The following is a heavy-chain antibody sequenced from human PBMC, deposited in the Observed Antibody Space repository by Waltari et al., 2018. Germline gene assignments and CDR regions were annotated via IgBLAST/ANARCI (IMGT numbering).Heavy chain of an antibody. CDR3: AKDEGARIAPTYGMDV. Sequence: EAQLSESGGGLVQPGGSLRLSCAASGFPFSTYTMSWVRQAPGKGLEWVSVMSGSGIIYDAESVKGRFSISRDNSKNTLYLLMNRLRDEDTAIYYCAKDEGARIAPTYGMDVWGQGTTVTVSS. CDR1: GFPFSTYT. D-gene: IGHD6-13*01. CDR2: MSGSGII. V-gene: IGHV3-23*01. J-gene: IGHJ6*02.